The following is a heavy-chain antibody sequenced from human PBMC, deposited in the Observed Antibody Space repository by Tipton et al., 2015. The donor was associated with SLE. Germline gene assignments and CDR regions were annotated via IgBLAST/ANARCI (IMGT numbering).Heavy chain of an antibody. CDR3: ARYSSGWYYYYGMDV. J-gene: IGHJ6*02. CDR2: IYHSGST. V-gene: IGHV4-38-2*02. CDR1: GYSISSDYY. D-gene: IGHD6-19*01. Sequence: TLSLTCTVSGYSISSDYYWDWIRQPPGKGLEWIGSIYHSGSTYYNPSLKSRVTISVDTSKNQFSLKLSSVTAADTAVYYCARYSSGWYYYYGMDVWGQGTTVTVSS.